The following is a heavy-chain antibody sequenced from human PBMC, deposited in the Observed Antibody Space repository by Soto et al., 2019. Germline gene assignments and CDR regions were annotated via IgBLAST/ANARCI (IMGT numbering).Heavy chain of an antibody. CDR1: GSTFTSYG. Sequence: QVQLVQSGAEVKKPGASVKVSCKASGSTFTSYGISWVRQAPGQGLEWMGWISAYNGNTNYAQKLQGRVTMTTDTSTSTAYMELRSLRSDDTAVYYCASLYCGGDCSDWYFDLWGRGTLVTVSS. V-gene: IGHV1-18*01. J-gene: IGHJ2*01. CDR3: ASLYCGGDCSDWYFDL. D-gene: IGHD2-21*02. CDR2: ISAYNGNT.